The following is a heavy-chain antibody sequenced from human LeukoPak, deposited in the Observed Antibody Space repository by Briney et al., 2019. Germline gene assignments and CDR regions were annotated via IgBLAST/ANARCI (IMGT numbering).Heavy chain of an antibody. D-gene: IGHD6-13*01. CDR2: IYYSGST. CDR1: GGSISSYY. CDR3: AREQQQLVSVDI. V-gene: IGHV4-59*12. Sequence: SETLSLTCTVSGGSISSYYWSWIRQPPGKGLEWIGYIYYSGSTNYNPSLKSRVTISVDTSKNQFSLKLSSVTAADTAVYYCAREQQQLVSVDIWGQGTMVTVSS. J-gene: IGHJ3*02.